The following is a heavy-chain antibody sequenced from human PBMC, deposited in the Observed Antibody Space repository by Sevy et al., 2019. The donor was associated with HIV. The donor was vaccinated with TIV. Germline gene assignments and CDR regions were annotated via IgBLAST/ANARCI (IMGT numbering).Heavy chain of an antibody. D-gene: IGHD3-3*01. V-gene: IGHV1-18*01. CDR3: VRGTTFYDFWTGGDY. Sequence: ASVKVSCKASGYTFTNYAISWVRQAPGQGLEWMGWISGFNGGTKNAEKFQGRFTMTTDTSTKTAYMDLRSLRSDDTAGYYCVRGTTFYDFWTGGDYWGQGTLVTVSS. CDR2: ISGFNGGT. J-gene: IGHJ4*02. CDR1: GYTFTNYA.